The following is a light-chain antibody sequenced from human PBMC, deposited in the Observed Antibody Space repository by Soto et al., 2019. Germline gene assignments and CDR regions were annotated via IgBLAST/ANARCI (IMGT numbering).Light chain of an antibody. CDR1: QSVSNN. CDR3: QQYGSSPST. CDR2: GAS. V-gene: IGKV3-20*01. Sequence: IVMTHSPSTLSVSPGESATLSCRASQSVSNNLTWYQQKPGQPPRLLIYGASTRATGIPDRFSGSGSGTDFTLTISGLEPEDFAVYYCQQYGSSPSTFGQGTKVDIK. J-gene: IGKJ1*01.